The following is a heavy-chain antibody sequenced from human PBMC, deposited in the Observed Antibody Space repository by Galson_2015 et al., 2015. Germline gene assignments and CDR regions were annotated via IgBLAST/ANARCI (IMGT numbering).Heavy chain of an antibody. CDR2: ISTHDANT. D-gene: IGHD3-22*01. CDR1: GYTLTAYG. CDR3: ARDSNYYDSSGYYLAGYFDL. V-gene: IGHV1-18*01. J-gene: IGHJ2*01. Sequence: SVKVSCKASGYTLTAYGISWVRQAPGQGPEWMGWISTHDANTIYAQTFQGRVTLTTDTSTNTAYMELRSLRSDDTAVYYCARDSNYYDSSGYYLAGYFDLWGRGTQVTVSS.